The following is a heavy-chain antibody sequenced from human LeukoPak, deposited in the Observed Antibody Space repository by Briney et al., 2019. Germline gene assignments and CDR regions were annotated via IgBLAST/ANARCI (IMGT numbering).Heavy chain of an antibody. J-gene: IGHJ3*02. CDR2: ISWNSGSI. D-gene: IGHD6-13*01. CDR3: AKDIDSSSWPDAFDI. Sequence: GGSLRLSGAASGFTFDDYAMHWVRQAPGKGLEWVSGISWNSGSIGYADSVKGRFTISRDNAKNSLYLQMNSLRAEDMALYYCAKDIDSSSWPDAFDIWGQGTMVTVSS. V-gene: IGHV3-9*03. CDR1: GFTFDDYA.